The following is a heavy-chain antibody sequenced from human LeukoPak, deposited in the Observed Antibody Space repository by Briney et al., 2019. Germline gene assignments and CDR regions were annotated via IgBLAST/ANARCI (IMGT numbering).Heavy chain of an antibody. V-gene: IGHV1-2*02. J-gene: IGHJ3*02. CDR1: GYTFTGYY. CDR2: INPNSGGT. CDR3: ARGKVVAGTGSSAFDI. Sequence: GASVKVSCKASGYTFTGYYIHWVRQAPGQGLEWMGWINPNSGGTNYAQKFQGRVTMTRDTSISTAYMELSRLRSDDTAVYYCARGKVVAGTGSSAFDIWGQGTKVTVSS. D-gene: IGHD6-19*01.